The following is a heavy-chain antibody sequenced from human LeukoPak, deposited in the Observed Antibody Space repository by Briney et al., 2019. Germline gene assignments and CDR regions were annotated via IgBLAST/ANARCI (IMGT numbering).Heavy chain of an antibody. J-gene: IGHJ4*02. Sequence: ASVKVSCKASGYTFTSYAIHWVRQAPGQRLEWMGWISAGNGNTKYSQNFQGRVTFISNTSATTAFMELSSLRSEDAAVYYCTRGEWYFDYWGQGTLVTVSS. CDR3: TRGEWYFDY. D-gene: IGHD2-8*01. CDR1: GYTFTSYA. CDR2: ISAGNGNT. V-gene: IGHV1-3*01.